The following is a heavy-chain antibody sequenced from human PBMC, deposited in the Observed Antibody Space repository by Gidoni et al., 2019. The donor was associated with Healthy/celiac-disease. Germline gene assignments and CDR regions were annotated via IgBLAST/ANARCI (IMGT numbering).Heavy chain of an antibody. CDR1: GFTFSSYS. CDR3: ARAMAELDAFDI. CDR2: ISSSSSYI. V-gene: IGHV3-21*01. Sequence: EVQLVESGGGLVKPGGSLRLSCAASGFTFSSYSMNWVRQAPGKGLEWVSSISSSSSYIYDADSVKGRFTISRDNAKNSLYLQMNSLRAEDTAVYYCARAMAELDAFDIWGQGTMVTVSS. D-gene: IGHD3-10*01. J-gene: IGHJ3*02.